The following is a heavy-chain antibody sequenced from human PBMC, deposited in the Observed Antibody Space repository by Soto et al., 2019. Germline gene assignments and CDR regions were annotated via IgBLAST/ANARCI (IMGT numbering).Heavy chain of an antibody. CDR3: ARDSRLWGSTGWKRENLFDI. V-gene: IGHV1-69*18. CDR1: GGNFNTYP. CDR2: IIPIFGTP. Sequence: QVQLEQSGAEVKRPWSSVKVPCKTSGGNFNTYPISWVRQAPGHRLEWMGKIIPIFGTPDYAQKFQGRVTINADEATTTVYMELRSLKSDDSAVYYCARDSRLWGSTGWKRENLFDIWGQGTMVTVSS. J-gene: IGHJ3*02. D-gene: IGHD3-16*01.